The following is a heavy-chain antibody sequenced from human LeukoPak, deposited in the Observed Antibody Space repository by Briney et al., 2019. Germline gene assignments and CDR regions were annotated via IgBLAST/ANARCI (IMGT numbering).Heavy chain of an antibody. CDR3: AKEMAPEGYSYGYDY. CDR2: ISFDGSNK. V-gene: IGHV3-30*04. Sequence: GGSLRLSCAASGFTFSTYAIHWVRQAPGKGLEWVAVISFDGSNKYYADSVKGRFTISRDNSKNTLYLQMNRLRADDTAVYYCAKEMAPEGYSYGYDYWGQGTLVTVSS. CDR1: GFTFSTYA. J-gene: IGHJ4*02. D-gene: IGHD5-18*01.